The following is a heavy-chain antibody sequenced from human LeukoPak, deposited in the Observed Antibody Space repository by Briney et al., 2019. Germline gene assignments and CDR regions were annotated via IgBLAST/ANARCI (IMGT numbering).Heavy chain of an antibody. D-gene: IGHD2-21*02. CDR1: GGSISSYY. CDR3: ASGGDGGPYHQYFQH. V-gene: IGHV4-4*07. J-gene: IGHJ1*01. Sequence: PSETLSLTCTVSGGSISSYYWSWIRQPAGKGLEWIGRIYTSGSTNYNPSLKSRVTISVDTSKNQFSLKLSSVTAADTAVYYCASGGDGGPYHQYFQHWGQGTLVTVSS. CDR2: IYTSGST.